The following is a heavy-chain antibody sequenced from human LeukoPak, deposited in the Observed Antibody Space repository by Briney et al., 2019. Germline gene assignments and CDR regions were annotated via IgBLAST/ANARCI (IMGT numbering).Heavy chain of an antibody. CDR3: ATPSGSSDAFDI. V-gene: IGHV1-45*02. CDR2: ITPFNGNT. CDR1: GYTFTSYG. J-gene: IGHJ3*02. D-gene: IGHD1-26*01. Sequence: GASVKVSCKASGYTFTSYGISWVRQAPGQALEWMGWITPFNGNTNYAQKFQDRVTITRDRSMSTAYMELSSLRSEDTAMYYCATPSGSSDAFDIWGQGTMVTVSS.